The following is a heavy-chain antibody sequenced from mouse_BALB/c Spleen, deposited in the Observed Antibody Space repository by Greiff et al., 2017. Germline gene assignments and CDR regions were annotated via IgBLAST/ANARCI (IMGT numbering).Heavy chain of an antibody. V-gene: IGHV2-9*02. J-gene: IGHJ3*01. D-gene: IGHD2-4*01. Sequence: QVQLQPSGPGLVAPSQSLSITCTVSGFSLTSYGVHWVRQPPGKGLEWLGVIWAGGSTNYNSALMSRLSISKDNSKSQVFLKMNSLQTDDTAMYYCARDEGMIRFPFAYWGQGTLVTVSA. CDR2: IWAGGST. CDR3: ARDEGMIRFPFAY. CDR1: GFSLTSYG.